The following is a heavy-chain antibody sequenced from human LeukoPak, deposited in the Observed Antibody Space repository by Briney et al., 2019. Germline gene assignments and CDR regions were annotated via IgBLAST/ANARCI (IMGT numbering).Heavy chain of an antibody. CDR2: ISYDGSNK. CDR3: AKLYYYDSSGYYYLSKPRRPDSISDAFDI. D-gene: IGHD3-22*01. J-gene: IGHJ3*02. Sequence: GGSLRLSCAASGFTFSSYGMHWVRQAPGKGLEWVAVISYDGSNKYYADSVKGRFTISRDNSKNTLYLQMNSLRAEDTAVYYCAKLYYYDSSGYYYLSKPRRPDSISDAFDIWGQGTMVTVSS. V-gene: IGHV3-30*18. CDR1: GFTFSSYG.